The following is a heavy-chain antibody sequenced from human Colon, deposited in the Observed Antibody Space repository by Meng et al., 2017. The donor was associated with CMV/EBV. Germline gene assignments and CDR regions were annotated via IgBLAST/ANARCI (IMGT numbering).Heavy chain of an antibody. CDR3: AKGNADSAATAVE. V-gene: IGHV3-30*02. D-gene: IGHD2-15*01. CDR1: GFSFSEFG. CDR2: IRYDATYT. J-gene: IGHJ4*02. Sequence: GESLKISCATSGFSFSEFGMHWVRQAPGKGPEWVAFIRYDATYTFYVDSVQGRFTISRDNSKNMLYLEMNSLRAEDTGIYYCAKGNADSAATAVEWGQGALVTVSS.